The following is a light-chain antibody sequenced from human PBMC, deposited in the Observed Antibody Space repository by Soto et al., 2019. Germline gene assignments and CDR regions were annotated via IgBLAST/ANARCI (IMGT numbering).Light chain of an antibody. J-gene: IGKJ1*01. V-gene: IGKV1-39*01. Sequence: IQMTQSPSSLSASVGDRVTITCRASQNINTYLNWYQQKPGKAPNLLIYSTSRLQSGVPSRFSGSGSVTDFTLTISSLQPEDFATYYCQQSYSVPQTFGQGTKVDIK. CDR2: STS. CDR3: QQSYSVPQT. CDR1: QNINTY.